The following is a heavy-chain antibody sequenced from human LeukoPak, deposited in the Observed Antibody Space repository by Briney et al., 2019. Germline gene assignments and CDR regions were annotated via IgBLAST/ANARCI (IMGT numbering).Heavy chain of an antibody. CDR2: TYYRSKWYN. J-gene: IGHJ4*02. Sequence: SQTLSLTCAISGDSVSSNSAAWNWIRQSPSSGLEWLGRTYYRSKWYNDYAVSVKSRITINPDTSKNQFSLQLNSVTPEDTAVYYCAREPDTSGWPFFDYWGQGTLVTVSS. CDR1: GDSVSSNSAA. CDR3: AREPDTSGWPFFDY. D-gene: IGHD6-19*01. V-gene: IGHV6-1*01.